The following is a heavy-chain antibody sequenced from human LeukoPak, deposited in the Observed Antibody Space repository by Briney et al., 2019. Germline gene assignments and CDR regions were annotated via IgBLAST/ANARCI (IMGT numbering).Heavy chain of an antibody. CDR3: ARAGVVAGFDY. Sequence: GGSLRLSCAASGFTFSGFWMTWVRQAPGKGLEWVANINEDGSTTYYMDSVKGRFTISRDNAKNSLFLQMSGLRAEDTAVYYCARAGVVAGFDYWGQGTLVTVSS. D-gene: IGHD6-19*01. J-gene: IGHJ4*02. V-gene: IGHV3-7*04. CDR2: INEDGSTT. CDR1: GFTFSGFW.